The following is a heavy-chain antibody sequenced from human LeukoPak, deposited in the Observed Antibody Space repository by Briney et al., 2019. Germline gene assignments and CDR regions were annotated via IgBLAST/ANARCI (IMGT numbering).Heavy chain of an antibody. J-gene: IGHJ4*02. CDR1: GYTFTGYY. CDR3: ARAPLGLPFDY. V-gene: IGHV1-2*02. CDR2: INPNSGGI. Sequence: GASVKVSCKASGYTFTGYYMHWVRQAPGQGLEWMAWINPNSGGINYAQKFQGRVTMTRDTSISTAYMELSRLTSDDTAVYYCARAPLGLPFDYWGQGSLVTVSS.